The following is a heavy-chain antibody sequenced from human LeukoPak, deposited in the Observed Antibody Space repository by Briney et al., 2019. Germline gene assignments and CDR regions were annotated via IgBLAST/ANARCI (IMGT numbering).Heavy chain of an antibody. V-gene: IGHV3-23*01. Sequence: GGSLRLSCEASGFTFRSYAMSWVRQASGKGLEWASGFSGSGGSTYYADSVKGRFTISRDNSRNTLYLQMNSLRAEDTAVYYCANPRDRGYYFYFDYWGQGTLVTVSS. CDR3: ANPRDRGYYFYFDY. D-gene: IGHD3-22*01. CDR2: FSGSGGST. J-gene: IGHJ4*02. CDR1: GFTFRSYA.